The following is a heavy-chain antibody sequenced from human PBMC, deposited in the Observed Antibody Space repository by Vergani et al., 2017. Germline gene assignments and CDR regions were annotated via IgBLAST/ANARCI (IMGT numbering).Heavy chain of an antibody. J-gene: IGHJ3*02. CDR1: GFTFSSYW. CDR2: IKQDGSEK. V-gene: IGHV3-7*01. CDR3: ARPGSSSTYYDFWSGYTRGAFDI. Sequence: EVQLVESGGGLVQPGGSLRLSCAASGFTFSSYWMSWVRQAPGQGLEWVANIKQDGSEKYYVDSVKGRFTISRDNAKNSLYLQMNSLRAEDTAVYYCARPGSSSTYYDFWSGYTRGAFDIWGQGTMVTVSS. D-gene: IGHD3-3*01.